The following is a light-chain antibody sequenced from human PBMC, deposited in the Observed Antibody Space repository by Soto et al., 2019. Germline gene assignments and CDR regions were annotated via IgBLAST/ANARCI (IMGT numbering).Light chain of an antibody. J-gene: IGKJ5*01. CDR2: AAS. V-gene: IGKV3-15*01. CDR3: HQYNNWPLT. CDR1: QSVSSS. Sequence: IVLTQYACTLSLSPGERATLSCRASQSVSSSFLAWYQQRPGQAPRLLIYAASNTAPGIPARFSGSGSGTEFTLTISSLQSEDFAVYYCHQYNNWPLTYGQGTRME.